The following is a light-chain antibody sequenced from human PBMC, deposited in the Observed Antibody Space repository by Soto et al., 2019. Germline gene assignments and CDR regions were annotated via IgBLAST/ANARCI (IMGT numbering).Light chain of an antibody. V-gene: IGKV1-5*01. J-gene: IGKJ4*01. CDR3: QKYNSAPLT. CDR1: QPVITS. CDR2: DAS. Sequence: DIHLTQSPSALSASIVAIVTITCRASQPVITSLAWYQHKPGEAPKLLIYDASILQTGVPSRFSGSGSGTEFTLTISSLQPEDVATYYCQKYNSAPLTFGGGTKVDI.